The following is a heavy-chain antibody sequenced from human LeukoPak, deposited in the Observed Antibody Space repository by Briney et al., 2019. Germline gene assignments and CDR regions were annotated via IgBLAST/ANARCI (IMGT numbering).Heavy chain of an antibody. J-gene: IGHJ4*02. CDR2: ISGSGGST. D-gene: IGHD1-20*01. Sequence: PGGSLRLSCAASGFTLSYYAMSWVRQAPGKGLEWVSAISGSGGSTYYADSVKGRFTISRDNSKNTLYLQMNSLRAEDTAVYYCAKDHTVSITYYFDYWGQGTLVTVSS. CDR3: AKDHTVSITYYFDY. V-gene: IGHV3-23*01. CDR1: GFTLSYYA.